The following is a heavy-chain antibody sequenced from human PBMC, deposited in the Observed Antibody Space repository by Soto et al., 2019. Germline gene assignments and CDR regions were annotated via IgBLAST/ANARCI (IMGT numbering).Heavy chain of an antibody. J-gene: IGHJ4*02. Sequence: QVQLVESGGGVVQPGTSLRLSCVGSGFTFRSYVIHWVRQAPGKGLEWVALTSYDGSNNFYGDSVKGRFTISRDNSRNTVELQRDSLRLEDTALYYCARLGTTGGLAVWGKGTLVSVSS. V-gene: IGHV3-33*05. CDR1: GFTFRSYV. CDR3: ARLGTTGGLAV. CDR2: TSYDGSNN. D-gene: IGHD3-16*01.